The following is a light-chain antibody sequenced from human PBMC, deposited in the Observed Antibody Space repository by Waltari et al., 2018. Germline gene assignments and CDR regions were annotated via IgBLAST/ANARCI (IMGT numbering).Light chain of an antibody. CDR1: QTGTSSY. Sequence: EIVLTQSPGTLSLSTGERATLPCRTSQTGTSSYLAWYQQKPGQAPRLLIYSTSSRATGIPDRFSGSGSGTDFTLTISRLEPEDFAVYYCQQYGVSPWTFGQGTKVEI. J-gene: IGKJ1*01. CDR3: QQYGVSPWT. V-gene: IGKV3-20*01. CDR2: STS.